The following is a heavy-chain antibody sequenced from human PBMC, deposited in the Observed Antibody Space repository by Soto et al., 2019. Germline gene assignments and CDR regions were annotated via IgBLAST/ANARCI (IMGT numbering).Heavy chain of an antibody. CDR2: IDPSDSYT. D-gene: IGHD3-22*01. CDR3: ARFPYYYDSSGYPGGYYYYGMDV. Sequence: GESLKISCKGSGYSFTSYWISWVRQMPGKGLEWMGRIDPSDSYTNYSPSFQGHVTISADKSISTAYLQWSSLKASDTAMYYCARFPYYYDSSGYPGGYYYYGMDVWGQGTTVTVSS. CDR1: GYSFTSYW. J-gene: IGHJ6*02. V-gene: IGHV5-10-1*01.